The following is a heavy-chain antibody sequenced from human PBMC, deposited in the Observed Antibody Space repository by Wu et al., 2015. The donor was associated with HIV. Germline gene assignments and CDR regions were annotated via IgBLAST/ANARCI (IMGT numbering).Heavy chain of an antibody. CDR3: ATPRSPGFSSAWPTYFDY. D-gene: IGHD6-19*01. V-gene: IGHV1-69*05. J-gene: IGHJ4*01. CDR2: IIPLFGTI. Sequence: QVQLVQSGAEVKKPGSSVKVSCKASGDIFSKYAINWIRQAPGHGLEWMGGIIPLFGTIEYAHIFQGRMTITTDESTDTAYMRLTSLRSEDTAMYYCATPRSPGFSSAWPTYFDYWGQGTVVTVSS. CDR1: GDIFSKYA.